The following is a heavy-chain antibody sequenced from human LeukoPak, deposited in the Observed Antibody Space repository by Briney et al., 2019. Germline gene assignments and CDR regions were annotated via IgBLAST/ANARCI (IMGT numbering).Heavy chain of an antibody. Sequence: PGGSLRLSCAASGFAFSSYSMNWVRQAPGKGLEWVSSISSGSSFKYYADSVKGRFTISRDNAKNSLYLQMSSLRAEDTAVYYCASEYQQPHDYWGQGALVTVSS. CDR2: ISSGSSFK. CDR3: ASEYQQPHDY. CDR1: GFAFSSYS. D-gene: IGHD2-2*01. J-gene: IGHJ4*02. V-gene: IGHV3-21*01.